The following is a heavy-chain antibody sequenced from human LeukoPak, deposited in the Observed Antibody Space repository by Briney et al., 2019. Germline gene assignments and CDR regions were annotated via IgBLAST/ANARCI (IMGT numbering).Heavy chain of an antibody. V-gene: IGHV1-2*02. CDR1: GYTFTGYY. CDR2: INPNSGGT. Sequence: ASVKVSCKASGYTFTGYYMHWVRQAPGQGLEWMGWINPNSGGTNYAQKFQGRVTMTRDTPISTAYMELSRLRSDDTAVYYCARDQGYSSSSTSLDYWGQGTLVTVSS. D-gene: IGHD6-6*01. J-gene: IGHJ4*02. CDR3: ARDQGYSSSSTSLDY.